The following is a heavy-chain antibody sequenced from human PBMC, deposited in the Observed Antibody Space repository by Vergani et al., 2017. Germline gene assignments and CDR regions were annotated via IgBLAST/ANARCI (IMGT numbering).Heavy chain of an antibody. J-gene: IGHJ5*02. Sequence: QVQLQESGPGLVKPSQTLSLTCTVSGGSISSGSYYWSWIRQLAGKGLEWIGRIYTSGSTNYNPSLKSRVTISVDTSKNQFSLKLSSVTAADTAVYYCARVMVGATTVWFDPWGQGTLVTVSS. CDR3: ARVMVGATTVWFDP. CDR2: IYTSGST. V-gene: IGHV4-61*02. CDR1: GGSISSGSYY. D-gene: IGHD1-26*01.